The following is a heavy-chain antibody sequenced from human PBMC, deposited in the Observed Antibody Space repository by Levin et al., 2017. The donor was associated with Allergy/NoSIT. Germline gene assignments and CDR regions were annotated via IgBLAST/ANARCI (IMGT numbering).Heavy chain of an antibody. CDR3: ARDYRSTTVTN. V-gene: IGHV3-7*04. CDR1: GFTFSSYW. CDR2: IKEDGSEK. D-gene: IGHD4-17*01. Sequence: GESLKISCAVSGFTFSSYWMSWVRQAPGKGLEWVANIKEDGSEKYYVDSVKGRFTISRDNAKNSLYLQMNSLRGEDTAVYYCARDYRSTTVTNWGQGTLVTVSS. J-gene: IGHJ4*02.